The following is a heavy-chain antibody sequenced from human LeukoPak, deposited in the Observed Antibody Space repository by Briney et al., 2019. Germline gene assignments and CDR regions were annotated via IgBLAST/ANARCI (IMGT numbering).Heavy chain of an antibody. CDR2: INHSGST. D-gene: IGHD3-9*01. CDR3: ATLLRYFDWLPPLDY. CDR1: GGSFSGYY. Sequence: PSETLSLTCAVYGGSFSGYYWNWIRQPPGKGLEWIGEINHSGSTNYNPSLKSRVTISVDTSKNQFSLKLSSVTAADTAVYYCATLLRYFDWLPPLDYWGQGTLVTVSS. V-gene: IGHV4-34*01. J-gene: IGHJ4*02.